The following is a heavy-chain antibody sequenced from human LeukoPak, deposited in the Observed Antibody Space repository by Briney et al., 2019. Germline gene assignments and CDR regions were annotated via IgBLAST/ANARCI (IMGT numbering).Heavy chain of an antibody. V-gene: IGHV4-59*08. CDR2: IFHTGSGSN. CDR1: GGSISPYY. Sequence: SETLSLTCTVSGGSISPYYWSWIRQPPGKGLEWMGYIFHTGSGSNSHNPSLKSRVTISVDTSKNQFSLNINSVTAADTAVYYCARHAVYAGSGWAFDYWGQGTLVTVSS. J-gene: IGHJ4*02. D-gene: IGHD6-19*01. CDR3: ARHAVYAGSGWAFDY.